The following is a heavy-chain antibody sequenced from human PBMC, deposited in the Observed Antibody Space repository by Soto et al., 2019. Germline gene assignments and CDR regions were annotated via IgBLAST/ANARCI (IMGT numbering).Heavy chain of an antibody. CDR2: IIPIFGTA. CDR1: VGTFSSYA. CDR3: ARDHHLAAAASYYFDY. D-gene: IGHD6-13*01. V-gene: IGHV1-69*01. Sequence: QVQLVQSGAEVKKPESSVKVSCKASVGTFSSYAISWVRQAPGQGLEWMGGIIPIFGTANYAQKFQGRVTITADESTSTAYMELSSLRSEDTAVYYCARDHHLAAAASYYFDYWGQGTLVTGSS. J-gene: IGHJ4*02.